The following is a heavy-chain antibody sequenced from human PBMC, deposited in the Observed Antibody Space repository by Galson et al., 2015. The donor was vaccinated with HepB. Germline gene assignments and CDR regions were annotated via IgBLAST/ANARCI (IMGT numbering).Heavy chain of an antibody. CDR3: VNHPLCGSSCPAEYFQH. CDR1: GFTFSSYA. Sequence: SLRLSCAASGFTFSSYAMHWVRQAPGKGLEYVSAISSNGGSTYYADSVKGRFTISRDNSKNTLYLQMSSLRAEDTAVYYCVNHPLCGSSCPAEYFQHWGQGTLVTVSS. D-gene: IGHD6-13*01. V-gene: IGHV3-64D*09. CDR2: ISSNGGST. J-gene: IGHJ1*01.